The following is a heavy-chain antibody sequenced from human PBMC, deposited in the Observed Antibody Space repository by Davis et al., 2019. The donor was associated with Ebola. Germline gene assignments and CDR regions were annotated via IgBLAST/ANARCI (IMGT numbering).Heavy chain of an antibody. J-gene: IGHJ3*02. CDR1: GFTFPDYW. D-gene: IGHD2-15*01. CDR3: ARDRSGGAFDI. Sequence: GESLKISCAASGFTFPDYWMSWVRQAPGKGLEWVSFIRTGYTTTVYYAESVKGRFTGSRDNAKNSLYLQLNDLRDEDTAVYYCARDRSGGAFDIWGQGTMVTVSS. V-gene: IGHV3-69-1*02. CDR2: IRTGYTTTV.